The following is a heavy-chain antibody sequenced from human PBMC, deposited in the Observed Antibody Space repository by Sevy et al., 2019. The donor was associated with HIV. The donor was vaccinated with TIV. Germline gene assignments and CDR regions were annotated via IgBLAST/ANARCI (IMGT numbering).Heavy chain of an antibody. V-gene: IGHV1-8*01. CDR1: GYTFTSYD. J-gene: IGHJ6*02. Sequence: ASVKVSCKASGYTFTSYDINWVRQATGQGLEWMGWMNPNSGNTGYAQKFQGRVTMTRNTSISTAYMELSSLRSEDTAVYYCARVRERPYGMDVWGQGTSVTVSS. D-gene: IGHD1-26*01. CDR2: MNPNSGNT. CDR3: ARVRERPYGMDV.